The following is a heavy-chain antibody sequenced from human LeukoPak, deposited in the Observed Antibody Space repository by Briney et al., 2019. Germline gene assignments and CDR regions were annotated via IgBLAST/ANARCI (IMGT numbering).Heavy chain of an antibody. Sequence: ASVKVSCTVSGYTLTELSMHWVRQAPGKGLEWMGGFDSEDGETIYAQKFQGRVTMTEDTSTDTAYMELSSLRSEDTAVYYCATPHVLRYFDWLLHYWGQGTLVTVSS. J-gene: IGHJ4*02. CDR3: ATPHVLRYFDWLLHY. CDR2: FDSEDGET. V-gene: IGHV1-24*01. D-gene: IGHD3-9*01. CDR1: GYTLTELS.